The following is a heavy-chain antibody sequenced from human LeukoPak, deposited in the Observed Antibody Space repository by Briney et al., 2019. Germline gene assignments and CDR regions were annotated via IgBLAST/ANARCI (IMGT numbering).Heavy chain of an antibody. V-gene: IGHV4-59*11. D-gene: IGHD3-16*01. CDR1: GESISSHY. Sequence: SETLSLTCNVSGESISSHYWSWTRQSPGKGLEWIGYVTNSGTTKFNPSLKSRATISIDTSKNQFSLELRSVTAADTAVYFCARSLRLYYYYYYLDVWGKGTTVSVSS. CDR2: VTNSGTT. J-gene: IGHJ6*03. CDR3: ARSLRLYYYYYYLDV.